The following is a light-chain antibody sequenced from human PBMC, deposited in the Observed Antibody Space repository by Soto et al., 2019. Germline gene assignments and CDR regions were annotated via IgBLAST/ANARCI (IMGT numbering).Light chain of an antibody. CDR3: QQYNYWPPFT. CDR2: GAS. J-gene: IGKJ3*01. CDR1: QSISSN. Sequence: EIVMTQSPATLSVSPGERATLSCRASQSISSNLAWYQQKPGQAPRLLIYGASTRATGIPARFSGSGSGTEFTLTLSRLQSEDFGVYYCQQYNYWPPFTFGPGTKVDIK. V-gene: IGKV3-15*01.